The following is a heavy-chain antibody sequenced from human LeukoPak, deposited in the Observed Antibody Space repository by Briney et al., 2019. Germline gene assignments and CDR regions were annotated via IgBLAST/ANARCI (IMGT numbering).Heavy chain of an antibody. D-gene: IGHD1-26*01. V-gene: IGHV4-30-2*01. CDR1: GGSIRSGGYS. J-gene: IGHJ4*02. CDR3: ASGSYTFDY. Sequence: SQTLSLTCAVSGGSIRSGGYSWSWIRQPPGKGLEWIGYIYHSGSTYYNPSLKSRVTISVDRSKNQFSLKLSSVTAADTAVYYCASGSYTFDYWGPGTLVTVSS. CDR2: IYHSGST.